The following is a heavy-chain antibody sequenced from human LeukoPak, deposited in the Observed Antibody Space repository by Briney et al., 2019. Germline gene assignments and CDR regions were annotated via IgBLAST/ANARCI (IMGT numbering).Heavy chain of an antibody. Sequence: ASVKVSCKASGGTFSSYAISWVRQAPGQGLEWMGGIIPIFGTANYAQKFQGRVTITADESTSTAYMELSSLRSEDTAVYYCARSVGVVIIYWYFDLWGRGTLVTVSS. CDR2: IIPIFGTA. J-gene: IGHJ2*01. D-gene: IGHD3-3*01. CDR1: GGTFSSYA. CDR3: ARSVGVVIIYWYFDL. V-gene: IGHV1-69*13.